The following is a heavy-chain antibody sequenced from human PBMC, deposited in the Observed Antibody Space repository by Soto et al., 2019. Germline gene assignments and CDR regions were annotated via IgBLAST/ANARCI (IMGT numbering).Heavy chain of an antibody. J-gene: IGHJ3*01. CDR2: INPHSGGT. D-gene: IGHD6-19*01. CDR1: GYRFTIYY. Sequence: GALVKVACKASGYRFTIYYRHWGRQDPGQGLEWMGWINPHSGGTNYAQRFQDWVTMTRDMSINTAYMELSRLRSDDTAVYYCARDHSGWHDAFDVWGQGTMVTVSS. CDR3: ARDHSGWHDAFDV. V-gene: IGHV1-2*04.